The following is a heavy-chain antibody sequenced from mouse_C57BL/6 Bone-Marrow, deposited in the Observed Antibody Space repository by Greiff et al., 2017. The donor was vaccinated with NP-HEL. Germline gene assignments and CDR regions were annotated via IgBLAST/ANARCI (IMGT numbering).Heavy chain of an antibody. CDR2: ISDGGGYT. J-gene: IGHJ4*01. CDR3: ASALYDYPYYYAMDY. Sequence: EVKLVESGGGLVKPGGSLKLSCAASGFTFSSYAMSWVRQSPEKRLEWVATISDGGGYTNYPDNVKGRFTIARDNAKNNLYLQMSHLKSENTTMYYCASALYDYPYYYAMDYWGQGTSVTVSS. V-gene: IGHV5-4*03. CDR1: GFTFSSYA. D-gene: IGHD2-4*01.